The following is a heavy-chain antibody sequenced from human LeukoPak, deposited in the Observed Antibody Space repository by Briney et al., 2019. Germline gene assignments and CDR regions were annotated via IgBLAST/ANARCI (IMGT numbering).Heavy chain of an antibody. CDR1: GDSISSGDYY. CDR2: ISSSGST. J-gene: IGHJ3*02. Sequence: PSQTLSLTCTVSGDSISSGDYYWSWIRQPAGEGLEWIGRISSSGSTNYNPSLKSRVTISVDTSENQFSLKLSSVTAADTAVYFCARGPYSYDSSGAFDIWGQGTMVTVSS. V-gene: IGHV4-61*02. D-gene: IGHD3-22*01. CDR3: ARGPYSYDSSGAFDI.